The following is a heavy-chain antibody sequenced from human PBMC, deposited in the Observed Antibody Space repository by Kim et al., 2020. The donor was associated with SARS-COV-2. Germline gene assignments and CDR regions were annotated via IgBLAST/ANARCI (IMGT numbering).Heavy chain of an antibody. Sequence: QKFQGRVTITADKSTSTAYMELSSLRSEDTAVYYCAREGGYYDSSSSLGLWGQGTLVTVSS. V-gene: IGHV1-69*04. D-gene: IGHD3-22*01. J-gene: IGHJ4*02. CDR3: AREGGYYDSSSSLGL.